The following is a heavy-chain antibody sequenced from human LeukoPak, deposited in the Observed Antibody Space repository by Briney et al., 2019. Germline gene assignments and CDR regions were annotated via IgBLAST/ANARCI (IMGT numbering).Heavy chain of an antibody. Sequence: PGGSLRLSCAASGFTFSSYSMNWVRQAPGKGLEWVSSISSSSSYIYYADSVKGRFTISRDNAKNSLYLQMNSLRAEDTAVYYCAKDRDSGYEGFDYWGQGTLVTVSS. D-gene: IGHD5-12*01. J-gene: IGHJ4*02. CDR2: ISSSSSYI. CDR3: AKDRDSGYEGFDY. V-gene: IGHV3-21*04. CDR1: GFTFSSYS.